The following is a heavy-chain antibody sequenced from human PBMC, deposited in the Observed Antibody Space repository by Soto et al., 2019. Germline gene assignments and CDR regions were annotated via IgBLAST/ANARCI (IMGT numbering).Heavy chain of an antibody. J-gene: IGHJ6*02. D-gene: IGHD6-13*01. CDR1: GFTFSSYG. CDR2: ISYDGSNK. Sequence: GSLRLSCAASGFTFSSYGMHWGRQAPGKGLEWVAVISYDGSNKYYADSVKGRFTISRDNSKNTLYLQMNSLRAEDTAVYYCARLPVSSSSSYYYYGMDVWGQGTTVTVSS. V-gene: IGHV3-30*03. CDR3: ARLPVSSSSSYYYYGMDV.